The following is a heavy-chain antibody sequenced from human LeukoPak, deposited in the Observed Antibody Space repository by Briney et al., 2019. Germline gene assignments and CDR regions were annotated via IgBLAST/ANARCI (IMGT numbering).Heavy chain of an antibody. J-gene: IGHJ4*02. D-gene: IGHD1-1*01. CDR1: GFTFSNYA. Sequence: PGGSLRLSCTVSGFTFSNYAMSWVRQAPGKGLEWVSGISGSDGTTHCADSAQGRFTISRDNFKNTLYLQMESLRAEDTAVYYCAKHDTAGPTGYFDYWGQGTLVSVSS. CDR2: ISGSDGTT. CDR3: AKHDTAGPTGYFDY. V-gene: IGHV3-23*01.